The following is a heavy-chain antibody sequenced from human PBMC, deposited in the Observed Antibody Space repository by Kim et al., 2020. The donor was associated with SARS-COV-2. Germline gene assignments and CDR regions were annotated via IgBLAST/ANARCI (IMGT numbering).Heavy chain of an antibody. CDR3: ARDGTTRNGGYYFDY. Sequence: QKCQGRITITRDTSATTAYLELSSLGSEDTAVYYCARDGTTRNGGYYFDYWGQGALVTVSS. J-gene: IGHJ4*02. D-gene: IGHD1-1*01. V-gene: IGHV1-3*01.